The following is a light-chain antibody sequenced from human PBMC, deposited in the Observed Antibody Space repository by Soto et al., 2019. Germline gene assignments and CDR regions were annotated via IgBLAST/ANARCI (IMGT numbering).Light chain of an antibody. CDR1: SGSASTSYY. J-gene: IGLJ7*01. Sequence: QTVVTQEPSFSVSPGRTVTLTCGLSSGSASTSYYPSWYQLTPGQAPRTLIYSTNTRSSGVPNRFSGSILENKAALTITGAQADDESDYCCVLYMGTGIAVFGGGTQLTVL. CDR3: VLYMGTGIAV. CDR2: STN. V-gene: IGLV8-61*01.